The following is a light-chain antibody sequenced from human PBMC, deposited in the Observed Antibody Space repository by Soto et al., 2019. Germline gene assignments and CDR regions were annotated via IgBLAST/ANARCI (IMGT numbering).Light chain of an antibody. V-gene: IGKV1-39*01. CDR2: AAS. CDR3: QQSYSTPPRT. J-gene: IGKJ4*01. CDR1: QSISSY. Sequence: DIQMTQSPSSLSASVGDRATITCRASQSISSYLNWYQQKPGKAPKLLIYAASSLQCGVPSRFSGSGSGTDFTLTISSLQPEDFATYYCQQSYSTPPRTFGGGTKVEIK.